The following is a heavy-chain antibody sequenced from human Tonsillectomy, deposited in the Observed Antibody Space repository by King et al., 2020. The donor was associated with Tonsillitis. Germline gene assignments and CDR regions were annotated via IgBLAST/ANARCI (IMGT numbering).Heavy chain of an antibody. CDR3: AHSLLVAGLFDY. V-gene: IGHV2-5*01. J-gene: IGHJ4*02. D-gene: IGHD6-19*01. Sequence: TLQESGPTLVKPTQTLTLTCTFSGISLSTSGVAVGWIRQPPGKALEWLALIHWNDDKRYSPSLETRLTINKDTSKNQVVLTMTNQGPVDTATYYCAHSLLVAGLFDYWGQGTLVTVSS. CDR1: GISLSTSGVA. CDR2: IHWNDDK.